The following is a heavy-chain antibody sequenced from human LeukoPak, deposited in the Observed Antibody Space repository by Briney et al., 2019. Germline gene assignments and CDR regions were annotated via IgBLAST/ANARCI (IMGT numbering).Heavy chain of an antibody. CDR2: VWYDGKNK. J-gene: IGHJ6*02. Sequence: GGSLRLSCAASGFTFSSYAMHWVRQAPGKGLEWVAIVWYDGKNKFYGDSVKGRFTISRDNSKNTVDLQMNSLRVEDTAVYYCAKRGTRATHGMDVWGRGTTVTVSS. CDR3: AKRGTRATHGMDV. V-gene: IGHV3-33*06. D-gene: IGHD3-16*01. CDR1: GFTFSSYA.